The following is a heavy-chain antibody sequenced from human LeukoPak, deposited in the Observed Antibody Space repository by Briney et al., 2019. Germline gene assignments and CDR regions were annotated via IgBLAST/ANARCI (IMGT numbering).Heavy chain of an antibody. V-gene: IGHV3-74*01. Sequence: HPGGSLRLSCAASGFTFSSYWMHWVRQAPGKGLVWVSRIKSDGSSTSYADSVKGRFTISRDNAKNTLYLQMNSLRAEDTAVYYCARVVYYESSGYRHFDYWGQGTLVTVSS. J-gene: IGHJ4*02. D-gene: IGHD3-22*01. CDR3: ARVVYYESSGYRHFDY. CDR1: GFTFSSYW. CDR2: IKSDGSST.